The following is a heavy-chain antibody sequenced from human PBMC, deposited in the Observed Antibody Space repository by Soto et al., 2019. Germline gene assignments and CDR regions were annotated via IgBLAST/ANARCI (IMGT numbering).Heavy chain of an antibody. CDR2: MYNTGST. CDR3: ARDLWGYCGADCYPLDV. CDR1: GGSISSYY. J-gene: IGHJ6*02. Sequence: QVRLQESGPGLVKPSETLSLTCTVSGGSISSYYWSWIRQPPGKGLECIGYMYNTGSTIYNPSLKSRVTISVDTSKNQFSLKLNSVTAADTAVYYCARDLWGYCGADCYPLDVWGQGTTVTVSS. V-gene: IGHV4-59*01. D-gene: IGHD2-21*02.